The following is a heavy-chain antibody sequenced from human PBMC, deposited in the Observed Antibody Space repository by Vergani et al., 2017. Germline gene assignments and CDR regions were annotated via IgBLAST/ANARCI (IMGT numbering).Heavy chain of an antibody. CDR3: ARVDILTGYYTENWFDP. Sequence: QVQLVESGGGVVQPGRSLRLSCAASGFTFSSYGMHWVRQAPGKGLEWVAVISYDGSNKYYADSVKGRFTISRDNSKNTLYLQMNSLRAEDTAVYYCARVDILTGYYTENWFDPWGQGTLVTVSS. D-gene: IGHD3-9*01. CDR1: GFTFSSYG. V-gene: IGHV3-30*03. J-gene: IGHJ5*02. CDR2: ISYDGSNK.